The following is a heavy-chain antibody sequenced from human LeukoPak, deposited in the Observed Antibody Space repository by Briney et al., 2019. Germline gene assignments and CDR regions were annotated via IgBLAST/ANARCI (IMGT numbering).Heavy chain of an antibody. D-gene: IGHD3-22*01. CDR3: ARNDPDSSED. J-gene: IGHJ4*02. CDR1: GFIFSNYP. CDR2: ISADGNNE. V-gene: IGHV3-30-3*01. Sequence: GGSLRLSCAASGFIFSNYPMHWVRQAPGKGLEWVAVISADGNNEHYADSAKGRFTLSRDSAKSTAYLQMNSLRSEDTAVYYCARNDPDSSEDWGQGTLVTVSS.